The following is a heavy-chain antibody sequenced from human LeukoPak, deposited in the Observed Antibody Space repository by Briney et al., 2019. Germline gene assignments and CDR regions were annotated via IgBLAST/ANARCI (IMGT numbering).Heavy chain of an antibody. Sequence: PGGSLRLSCAASGFTFSDHYMDWVRQAPGKGLEWVGRTRNKANSYTTEYAASVKGRFTISRDDSKNSLYLQMNSLKTEDTAVYYCARVRQTYDFWSGYYTALGYMYVWGKGTTVTVSS. CDR1: GFTFSDHY. D-gene: IGHD3-3*01. J-gene: IGHJ6*03. CDR2: TRNKANSYTT. CDR3: ARVRQTYDFWSGYYTALGYMYV. V-gene: IGHV3-72*01.